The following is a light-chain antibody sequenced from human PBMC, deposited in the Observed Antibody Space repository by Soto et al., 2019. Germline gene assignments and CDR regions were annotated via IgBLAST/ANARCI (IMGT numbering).Light chain of an antibody. CDR1: QTISSW. J-gene: IGKJ4*01. V-gene: IGKV1-39*01. CDR2: AAS. Sequence: DIQMTQSPSTLSGSVGDRVTITCRASQTISSWLAWYQQKPGKAPKLLIYAASSLQSGVPSRFSGSGSETEFTLSISSLQPEDFATYFCQQIYSAPLTFGGGTRWIS. CDR3: QQIYSAPLT.